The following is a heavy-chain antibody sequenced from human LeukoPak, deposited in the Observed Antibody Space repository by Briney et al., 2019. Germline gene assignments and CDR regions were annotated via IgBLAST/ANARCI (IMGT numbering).Heavy chain of an antibody. CDR2: IYYSGST. V-gene: IGHV4-39*01. CDR1: GGSIFSSSYY. CDR3: ARQLHCGADCYSVFDY. J-gene: IGHJ4*02. D-gene: IGHD2-21*02. Sequence: SETLSLTCTVSGGSIFSSSYYWGWVRQPPGKGLEWIGYIYYSGSTNYNLFPNSRFTMSVDMSKIDFSLEVSSVTAADTAVYYCARQLHCGADCYSVFDYWGQGSLVTVSS.